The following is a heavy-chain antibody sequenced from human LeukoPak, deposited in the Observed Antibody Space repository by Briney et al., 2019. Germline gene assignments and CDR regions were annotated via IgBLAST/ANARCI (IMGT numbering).Heavy chain of an antibody. CDR1: GDTFSNYA. V-gene: IGHV1-69*13. CDR3: AREDFLEWPSGVYDV. J-gene: IGHJ3*01. CDR2: IIPILATT. Sequence: GASVNVSCKASGDTFSNYAVTWVRQAPGQGLEWMGGIIPILATTNYAQKFQGKVTITADDSTSTAFMEVNSLRSEDTAVHYCAREDFLEWPSGVYDVWGHGTMVTVSS. D-gene: IGHD3-3*01.